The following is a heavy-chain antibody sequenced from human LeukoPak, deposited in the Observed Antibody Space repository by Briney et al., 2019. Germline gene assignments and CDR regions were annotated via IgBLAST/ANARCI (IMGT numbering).Heavy chain of an antibody. D-gene: IGHD1-26*01. J-gene: IGHJ4*02. CDR1: GYTLTELS. V-gene: IGHV1-46*01. CDR2: INPSGGST. Sequence: ASVKVSCKVSGYTLTELSMHWVRQAPGQGLEWMGIINPSGGSTSYAQKFQGRVTMTRDMSTSTVYMELSSLRSEDTAVYYCARDRDDLVGATTLDYWGQGTLVTVSS. CDR3: ARDRDDLVGATTLDY.